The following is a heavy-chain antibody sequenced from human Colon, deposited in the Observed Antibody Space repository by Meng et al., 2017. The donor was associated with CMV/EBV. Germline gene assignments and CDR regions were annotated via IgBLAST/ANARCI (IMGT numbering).Heavy chain of an antibody. CDR2: INHSGST. CDR1: GGSFSGYY. V-gene: IGHV4-34*01. D-gene: IGHD3-3*01. Sequence: SETLSLTCAVYGGSFSGYYWSWIRQPPGKGLEWIGEINHSGSTNYNPSLKSRVTISVDTSKNQFSLKLSSVTAAVTAVYYCARSPRLYYDFWSGPNGMDVWGPGTLVTVSS. J-gene: IGHJ6*02. CDR3: ARSPRLYYDFWSGPNGMDV.